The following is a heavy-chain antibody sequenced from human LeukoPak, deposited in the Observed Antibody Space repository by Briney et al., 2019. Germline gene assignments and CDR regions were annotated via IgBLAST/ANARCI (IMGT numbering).Heavy chain of an antibody. CDR1: GFTFSNYW. Sequence: TGGPLRLSCAASGFTFSNYWMSWVRQAPGKGLEWVAIIKQDGSEKYSVDSVKGRFIISRDNAKNSLYLQMNRLRVEDTALYYCARDSLEYTTSSAAYWGQGALVTVSS. J-gene: IGHJ4*02. CDR2: IKQDGSEK. D-gene: IGHD6-6*01. CDR3: ARDSLEYTTSSAAY. V-gene: IGHV3-7*01.